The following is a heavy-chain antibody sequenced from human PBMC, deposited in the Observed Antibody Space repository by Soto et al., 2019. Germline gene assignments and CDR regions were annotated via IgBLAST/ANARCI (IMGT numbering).Heavy chain of an antibody. CDR3: ARDPSYSGYDFGY. CDR2: IIPIFGTA. J-gene: IGHJ4*02. V-gene: IGHV1-69*13. D-gene: IGHD5-12*01. CDR1: GGTFSSYA. Sequence: ASVTVSCTASGGTFSSYAISWVRQAPGQGLEWMGGIIPIFGTANYAQKFQGRVTITADESTSTAYMELSSLRSEDTAVYYCARDPSYSGYDFGYWGQGTLVTVSS.